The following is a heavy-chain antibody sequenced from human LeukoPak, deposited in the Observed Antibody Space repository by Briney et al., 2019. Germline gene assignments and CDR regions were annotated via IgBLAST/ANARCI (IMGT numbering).Heavy chain of an antibody. J-gene: IGHJ4*02. CDR2: INAGNGNT. D-gene: IGHD5-18*01. Sequence: GASVKVSCKASGYTFTSYAMHWVGQAPGQRLEWMGWINAGNGNTKYSQKFQGRVTITRDTSASTAYMELSSLRSEDTAVYYCARDHVDTAMAFDYWGQGTLVTVSS. CDR3: ARDHVDTAMAFDY. V-gene: IGHV1-3*01. CDR1: GYTFTSYA.